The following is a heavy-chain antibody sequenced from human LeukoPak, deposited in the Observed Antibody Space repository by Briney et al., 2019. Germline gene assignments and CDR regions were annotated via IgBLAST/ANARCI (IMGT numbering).Heavy chain of an antibody. Sequence: SETLSLTCAVSGGSISSGTYYWSWIRQPRGKGLEWIGYIYYSGATYYNPSLKSRVTISVDTSKNQFSLKLSSVTAADTAVYYCAWTKDCSGGSCYSLTGGAFDIWGQGTMVTVSS. CDR3: AWTKDCSGGSCYSLTGGAFDI. V-gene: IGHV4-31*11. D-gene: IGHD2-15*01. CDR2: IYYSGAT. CDR1: GGSISSGTYY. J-gene: IGHJ3*02.